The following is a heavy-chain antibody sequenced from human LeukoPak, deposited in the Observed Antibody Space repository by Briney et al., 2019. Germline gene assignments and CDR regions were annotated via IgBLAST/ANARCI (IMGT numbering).Heavy chain of an antibody. CDR3: AKDGTWIQLWLGY. V-gene: IGHV3-23*01. CDR1: GFTFSSYS. Sequence: GGSLRLSCAASGFTFSSYSMNWVRQAPGKGLEWVSAISGSGGSTYYVDSVKGRFTISRDNSKNTLYLQMNSLRVEDTAIYFCAKDGTWIQLWLGYWGQGTLVTVSS. CDR2: ISGSGGST. D-gene: IGHD5-18*01. J-gene: IGHJ4*02.